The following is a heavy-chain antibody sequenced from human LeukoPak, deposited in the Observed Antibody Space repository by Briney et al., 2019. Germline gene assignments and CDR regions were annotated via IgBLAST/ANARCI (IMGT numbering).Heavy chain of an antibody. CDR2: IYYSGST. J-gene: IGHJ5*02. CDR1: GGSISSSSYQ. D-gene: IGHD4-23*01. CDR3: ARVPGFTGYGGNSP. Sequence: SETLSLTCTVSGGSISSSSYQWGWIRQPPGKGLEWIGNIYYSGSTYYNPSLKSRVTISVDTSKNQFSLKLSSVTAADTAVYYCARVPGFTGYGGNSPWGQGTLVTVSS. V-gene: IGHV4-39*07.